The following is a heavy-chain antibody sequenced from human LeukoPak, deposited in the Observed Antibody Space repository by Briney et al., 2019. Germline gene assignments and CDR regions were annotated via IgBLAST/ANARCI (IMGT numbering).Heavy chain of an antibody. D-gene: IGHD2-2*02. J-gene: IGHJ4*02. Sequence: PGRSLRLSCAASGFTFSSYGMHWVRQAPGKGLEWVAVISYDGTNKYYADSVQGRFTISRDNSKNTLYLQMNSLSAEDTAVYYCAKDGVPVTAIPKGEIDFWGQGTLVTVSS. CDR2: ISYDGTNK. CDR3: AKDGVPVTAIPKGEIDF. V-gene: IGHV3-30*18. CDR1: GFTFSSYG.